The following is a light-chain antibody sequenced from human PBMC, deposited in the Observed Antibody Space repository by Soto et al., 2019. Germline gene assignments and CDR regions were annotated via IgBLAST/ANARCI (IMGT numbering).Light chain of an antibody. J-gene: IGKJ1*01. CDR1: QSISSW. V-gene: IGKV1-5*01. Sequence: QRTLSPAPLTVAVGDRVTISCRASQSISSWLAWYQQKPGKAPKLLIYDASSLESGVPSRFSGSGSGTEFTLTISSLQPDDCATDYCQLYNSYSWTFGQGTKVDIK. CDR2: DAS. CDR3: QLYNSYSWT.